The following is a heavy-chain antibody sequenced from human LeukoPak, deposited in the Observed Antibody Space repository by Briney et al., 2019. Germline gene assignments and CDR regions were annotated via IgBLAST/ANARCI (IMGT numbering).Heavy chain of an antibody. CDR3: TRDDPQYYYDSSGYYSYFDY. Sequence: GGSLRLSCTASGFTFGDYAMSWFRQAPGKGLEWVGCIRSKAYSGTTEYAASVKGRFTIARDGSTSIAYLPSNSLKTEDPAVYYCTRDDPQYYYDSSGYYSYFDYWGQGTLVTVSS. CDR2: IRSKAYSGTT. CDR1: GFTFGDYA. D-gene: IGHD3-22*01. V-gene: IGHV3-49*01. J-gene: IGHJ4*02.